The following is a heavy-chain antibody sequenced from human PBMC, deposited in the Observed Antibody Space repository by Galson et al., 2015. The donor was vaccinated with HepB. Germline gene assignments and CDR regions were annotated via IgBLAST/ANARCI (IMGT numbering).Heavy chain of an antibody. D-gene: IGHD2-2*01. J-gene: IGHJ4*02. CDR2: MYYRSKWNY. CDR3: ARQLAYCIGTSCQIYFDY. V-gene: IGHV6-1*01. CDR1: GDSVSSNSAA. Sequence: CAISGDSVSSNSAAWNWIRQSPSRGLEWLGRMYYRSKWNYDYTVSVKSRITINPDTSRNQFSLQLNSVTPDDTAMYYCARQLAYCIGTSCQIYFDYWGQGTLITVSS.